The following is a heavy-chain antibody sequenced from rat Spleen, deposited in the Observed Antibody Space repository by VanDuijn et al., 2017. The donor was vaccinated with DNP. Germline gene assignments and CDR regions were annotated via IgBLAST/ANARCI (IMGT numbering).Heavy chain of an antibody. J-gene: IGHJ2*01. Sequence: QVQLKESGPGLVQPSQTLSLTCTVSGFSLTSYSVHWVRQPPGKGLEWMGVIWNIGDTRFSSALKSRLTISRDTSKSQVFLQVNSLHTEDTAIYFCTRDLKRYFDYWGQGVMVTVSS. CDR3: TRDLKRYFDY. CDR1: GFSLTSYS. V-gene: IGHV2-41*01. CDR2: IWNIGDT.